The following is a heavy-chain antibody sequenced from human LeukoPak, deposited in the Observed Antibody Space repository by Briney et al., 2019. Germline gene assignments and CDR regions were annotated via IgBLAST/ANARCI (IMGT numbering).Heavy chain of an antibody. CDR3: AILAAEDSSGHSHFDY. Sequence: ASMKVSCKASGYTFTSYYMHWVRQAPGQGLEWMGIINPSGGSTSYAQKFQGRVTMTRDTSTSTVYMELSSLRSEDTAVYYCAILAAEDSSGHSHFDYWGQGTLVTVSS. CDR2: INPSGGST. V-gene: IGHV1-46*01. D-gene: IGHD3-22*01. J-gene: IGHJ4*02. CDR1: GYTFTSYY.